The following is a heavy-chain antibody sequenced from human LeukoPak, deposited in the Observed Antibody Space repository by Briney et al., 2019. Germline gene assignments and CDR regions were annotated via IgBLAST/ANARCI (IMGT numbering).Heavy chain of an antibody. V-gene: IGHV3-43*02. Sequence: PGGSLRLSCAASGFTFDDYAMHWVRHAPGKGLEWVSLISGDGGSTYYADSVKGRFTISRDNSKNSLYLQMNSLRTEDTALYYCAKDSGIAAAALNWFDPWGQGTLVTVSS. CDR1: GFTFDDYA. CDR2: ISGDGGST. J-gene: IGHJ5*02. D-gene: IGHD6-13*01. CDR3: AKDSGIAAAALNWFDP.